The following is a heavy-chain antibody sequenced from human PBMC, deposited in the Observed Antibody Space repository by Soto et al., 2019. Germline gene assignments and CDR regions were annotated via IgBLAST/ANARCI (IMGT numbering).Heavy chain of an antibody. Sequence: PGGSLRLSCAASGFTFSSYAMSWVRQAPGKGLEWVSAISGSGGSTYYADSVKGRFTISRDNSKNTLYLQMNSLRAEDTAVYYCAKSSVPGSTWSANFDYWGQRTLVTVSS. D-gene: IGHD6-13*01. CDR2: ISGSGGST. J-gene: IGHJ4*02. CDR1: GFTFSSYA. V-gene: IGHV3-23*01. CDR3: AKSSVPGSTWSANFDY.